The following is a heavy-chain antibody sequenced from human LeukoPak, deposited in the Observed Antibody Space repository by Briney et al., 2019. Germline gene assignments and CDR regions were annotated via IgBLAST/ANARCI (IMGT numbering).Heavy chain of an antibody. D-gene: IGHD5-18*01. CDR3: ARHGRGYSYHAFDI. J-gene: IGHJ3*02. Sequence: PGGSLRLSCAASGFTVSSNYMSWVRQAPGKGLEWVSVIYSGGSTYYADSVKGRFTISRDNSKNTLYLQMNSLRAEDTAVYYCARHGRGYSYHAFDIWGQGTMVTVSS. CDR2: IYSGGST. V-gene: IGHV3-53*01. CDR1: GFTVSSNY.